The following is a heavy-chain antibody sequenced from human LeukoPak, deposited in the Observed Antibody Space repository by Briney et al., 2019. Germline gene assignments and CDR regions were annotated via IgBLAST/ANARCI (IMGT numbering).Heavy chain of an antibody. CDR3: AKDSSRDDYGDYGTFDY. V-gene: IGHV3-23*01. CDR2: ISGSGGST. J-gene: IGHJ4*02. CDR1: GFTFSSYA. D-gene: IGHD4-17*01. Sequence: GGSLRLSCAASGFTFSSYAMSWVRQAPGKGLEWVSAISGSGGSTYYADSVKGRFTISRDNSKNTLYLQMNSLRAEDTAVYYCAKDSSRDDYGDYGTFDYCGQGTLVTVSS.